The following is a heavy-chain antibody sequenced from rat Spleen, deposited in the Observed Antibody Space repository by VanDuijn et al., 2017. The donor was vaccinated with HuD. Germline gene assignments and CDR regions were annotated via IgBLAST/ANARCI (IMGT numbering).Heavy chain of an antibody. V-gene: IGHV3-3*01. Sequence: VQLKESGPGLVKPSQSLSLTCSVTGYSITSGYGWNWIRKFPGNKLEWMGYINNAGSTNYNPPLKSQISITRDTSKNQFFLQVNSVNTEDTATYYCAKTTVAYYYVMDAWGQGASVTVSS. J-gene: IGHJ4*01. CDR3: AKTTVAYYYVMDA. CDR1: GYSITSGYG. CDR2: INNAGST. D-gene: IGHD1-3*01.